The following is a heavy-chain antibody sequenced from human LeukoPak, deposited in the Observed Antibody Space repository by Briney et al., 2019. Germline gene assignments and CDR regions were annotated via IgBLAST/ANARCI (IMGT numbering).Heavy chain of an antibody. J-gene: IGHJ6*03. D-gene: IGHD6-6*01. CDR2: FSGSGGGST. CDR1: GFTFSNYA. Sequence: GSLRLSCAASGFTFSNYAMTWVRQAPGKGLEWVSTFSGSGGGSTYYADSVKGRFTISRDNSKSTLYLQMNSLRAEDTAVYYCAKDMYEYSSSYYYYYYYMDVWGMGTTVTVSS. CDR3: AKDMYEYSSSYYYYYYYMDV. V-gene: IGHV3-23*01.